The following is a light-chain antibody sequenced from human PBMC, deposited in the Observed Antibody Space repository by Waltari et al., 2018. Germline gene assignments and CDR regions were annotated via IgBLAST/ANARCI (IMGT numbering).Light chain of an antibody. CDR2: GAS. J-gene: IGKJ2*01. V-gene: IGKV3-20*01. Sequence: EIELTQSPGTLSLSPAERATLPCRASQSVAGSYLAWYQHKPGQVPRLLIYGASIRATGIPDRFSGSGSGTGFTLTISRLEPEDFAVYYCQQYGGSPYTFGQGTKLEIK. CDR1: QSVAGSY. CDR3: QQYGGSPYT.